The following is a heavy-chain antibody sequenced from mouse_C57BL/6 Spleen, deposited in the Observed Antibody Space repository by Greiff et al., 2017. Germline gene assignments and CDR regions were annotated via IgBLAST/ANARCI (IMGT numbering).Heavy chain of an antibody. V-gene: IGHV1-39*01. CDR2: IYPNYGTT. Sequence: VQLQQPGPELVKPGASVKISCKASGYSFTDYNMNWVKQSNGQGLEWIGVIYPNYGTTSYNQKFKGKATVTVDPSSSTAYMRLNSLTSEDSAVYYCAGGTGAYAMGYWGQGTSVTVSS. J-gene: IGHJ4*01. CDR1: GYSFTDYN. CDR3: AGGTGAYAMGY. D-gene: IGHD3-1*01.